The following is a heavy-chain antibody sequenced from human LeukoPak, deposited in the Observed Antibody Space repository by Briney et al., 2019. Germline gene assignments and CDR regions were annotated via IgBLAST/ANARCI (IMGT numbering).Heavy chain of an antibody. Sequence: GGSLRLSCAASGFTFTNYAMNWVRQAPGKGLEWVSGISGGGGSTYYADSVKGRFSISRDNSKNTLSLQTNGLRAEDTAVYYCAKDRHYDWLLSRRGFFEYWGQGTLLTVSS. CDR3: AKDRHYDWLLSRRGFFEY. V-gene: IGHV3-23*01. J-gene: IGHJ4*02. CDR2: ISGGGGST. D-gene: IGHD3-9*01. CDR1: GFTFTNYA.